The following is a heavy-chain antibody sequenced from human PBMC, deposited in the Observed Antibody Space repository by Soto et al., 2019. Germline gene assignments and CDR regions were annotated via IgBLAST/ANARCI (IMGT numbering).Heavy chain of an antibody. Sequence: EVQLVESGGGLVKPGGSLRLSCAASGFTFSSYSMNWVRQAPGKGLEWVSSISSSSSYIYYADSVKGRFTISRDNAKNSLYLQMNSLRAEDTAVYYCARDMGYDSSGYYSSPFDYWGQGTLVTVSS. CDR2: ISSSSSYI. CDR3: ARDMGYDSSGYYSSPFDY. J-gene: IGHJ4*02. D-gene: IGHD3-22*01. CDR1: GFTFSSYS. V-gene: IGHV3-21*01.